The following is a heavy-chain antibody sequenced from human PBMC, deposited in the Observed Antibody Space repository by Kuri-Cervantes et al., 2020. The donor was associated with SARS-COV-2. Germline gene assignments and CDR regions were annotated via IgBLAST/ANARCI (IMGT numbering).Heavy chain of an antibody. D-gene: IGHD3-22*01. Sequence: GGSLRLSCAVSGFTVSSNYLSWVRQAPGKGLEWVANIKQDGSEKYYVDSVKGRFTISRDNAKNSLYLQMNSLRAEDTAVYYCAREVDYYDEMDYWGQGTLVTVSS. CDR1: GFTVSSNY. J-gene: IGHJ4*02. CDR3: AREVDYYDEMDY. CDR2: IKQDGSEK. V-gene: IGHV3-7*01.